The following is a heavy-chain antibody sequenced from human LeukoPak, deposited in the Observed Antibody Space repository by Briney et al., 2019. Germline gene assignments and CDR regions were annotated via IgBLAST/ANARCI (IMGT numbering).Heavy chain of an antibody. Sequence: SETLSLTCTVSGGSVSSGSYYWSWIRQPPGQGLEWIGHIYYSGSTNYNPSLKSRVTMSVDTSQNQFSLKLSSVTAADTAVYYCARRGGSGRSFDYWGQGTLVTISS. CDR1: GGSVSSGSYY. CDR3: ARRGGSGRSFDY. D-gene: IGHD3-10*01. J-gene: IGHJ4*02. CDR2: IYYSGST. V-gene: IGHV4-61*01.